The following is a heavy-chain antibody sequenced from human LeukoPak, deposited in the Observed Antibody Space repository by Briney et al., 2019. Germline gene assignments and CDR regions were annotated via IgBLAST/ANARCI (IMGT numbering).Heavy chain of an antibody. CDR3: ARVTAWSGYYQLDY. CDR1: GDSVSSNSAA. V-gene: IGHV6-1*01. Sequence: SQTLSLTCAISGDSVSSNSAAWNWIRQSPSRGLEWQGRTYYRSKWYNDYAVSVKSRITINPDTSKNQFSLQLNSVTPEDTAVYYCARVTAWSGYYQLDYWGQGTLVTVSS. J-gene: IGHJ4*02. D-gene: IGHD3-3*01. CDR2: TYYRSKWYN.